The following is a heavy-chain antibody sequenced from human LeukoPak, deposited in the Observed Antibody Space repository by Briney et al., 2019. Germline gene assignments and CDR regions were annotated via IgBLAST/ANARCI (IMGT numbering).Heavy chain of an antibody. V-gene: IGHV3-74*01. Sequence: GGSLRLPCAASGFTFSSYWMHWVRQAPGKGLVWVSRINSDGSSTSYADSVKGRFTISRDNAKNTLYLQMNSLRAEDTAVYYCARAGGGSSGWSDDAFDIWGQGTMVTVSS. CDR3: ARAGGGSSGWSDDAFDI. D-gene: IGHD6-19*01. CDR2: INSDGSST. CDR1: GFTFSSYW. J-gene: IGHJ3*02.